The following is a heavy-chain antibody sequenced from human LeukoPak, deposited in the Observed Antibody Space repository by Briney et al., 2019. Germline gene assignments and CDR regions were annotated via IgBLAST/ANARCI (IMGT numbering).Heavy chain of an antibody. CDR2: ISYDGSNK. CDR3: ARDSSLWFGELFR. V-gene: IGHV3-30-3*01. J-gene: IGHJ4*02. CDR1: GFTFSSYA. D-gene: IGHD3-10*01. Sequence: GRSLRLYCVASGFTFSSYAMHWVRQAPGKGLEWVAVISYDGSNKYYADSVKGRFTISRDNSKNTLYLQMNSLRAEDTAVYYCARDSSLWFGELFRWGQGTLVTVSS.